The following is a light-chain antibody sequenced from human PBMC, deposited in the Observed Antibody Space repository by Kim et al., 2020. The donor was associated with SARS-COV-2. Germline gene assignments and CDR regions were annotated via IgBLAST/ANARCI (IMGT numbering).Light chain of an antibody. J-gene: IGKJ4*01. V-gene: IGKV1-39*01. CDR1: QNISSY. Sequence: DIQMTQSPSSLSASVGDRVTITCRASQNISSYLNWYQQKPGKAPKLLIYAASSLQSGVPSRFSGSGSGTDFTLTISSLQPEDFATYYCQQSYSTLTFGGGTKVDIK. CDR3: QQSYSTLT. CDR2: AAS.